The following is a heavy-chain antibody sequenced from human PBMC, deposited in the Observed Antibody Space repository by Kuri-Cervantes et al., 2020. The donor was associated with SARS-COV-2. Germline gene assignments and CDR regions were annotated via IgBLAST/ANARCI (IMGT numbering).Heavy chain of an antibody. D-gene: IGHD1-14*01. CDR3: AREPVVYYYYIDV. V-gene: IGHV4-34*01. CDR2: INHSGST. J-gene: IGHJ6*03. Sequence: SESLSLTCAVYGWSFSGYYWSWIRQPPGKGLEWIGEINHSGSTNYNPSPKSRGTISVDTSKNQFSLKLIYVHAADTAVYYCAREPVVYYYYIDVWGKGTTVT. CDR1: GWSFSGYY.